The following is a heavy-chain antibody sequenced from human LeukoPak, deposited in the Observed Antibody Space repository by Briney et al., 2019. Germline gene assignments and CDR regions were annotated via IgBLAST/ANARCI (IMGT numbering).Heavy chain of an antibody. Sequence: SETLSLTCTVSGGSISSNSWSWIRQPAGKGLEWIGHIYTSGSTNYNPSLRSRVTMSVGTSKNQISLKLSSVTAADSAVYYCARGSEQWLTYSDYWGQGTLVTVSS. J-gene: IGHJ4*02. CDR2: IYTSGST. CDR3: ARGSEQWLTYSDY. V-gene: IGHV4-4*07. D-gene: IGHD6-19*01. CDR1: GGSISSNS.